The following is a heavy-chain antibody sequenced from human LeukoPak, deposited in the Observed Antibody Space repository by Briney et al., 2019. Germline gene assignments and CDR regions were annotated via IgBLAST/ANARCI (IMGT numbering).Heavy chain of an antibody. J-gene: IGHJ6*03. V-gene: IGHV3-21*01. D-gene: IGHD2-2*02. CDR1: GFTFSSYS. CDR2: ISSSSSYI. CDR3: AKDPGYCSSTSCYTGAGYMDV. Sequence: GGSLRLSCAASGFTFSSYSMNWVRQAPGKGLEWVSSISSSSSYIYYADSVKGRFTISRDNAKNSLYLQMNSLRAEDTAVYYCAKDPGYCSSTSCYTGAGYMDVWGKGTTVTVSS.